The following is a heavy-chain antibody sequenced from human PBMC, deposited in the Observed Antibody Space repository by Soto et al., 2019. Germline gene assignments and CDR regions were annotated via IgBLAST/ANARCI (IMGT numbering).Heavy chain of an antibody. D-gene: IGHD2-8*02. CDR2: ISWNSGSI. V-gene: IGHV3-9*01. Sequence: GGSLRLSCAASGFTFDDYAMHWVRQAPGKGLEWVSGISWNSGSIGYADSVKGRFTISRDNAKNSLYLQMNSLRAEDTALYYCARAWGGTVGYYYMDVWGKGTTVTVSS. CDR3: ARAWGGTVGYYYMDV. J-gene: IGHJ6*03. CDR1: GFTFDDYA.